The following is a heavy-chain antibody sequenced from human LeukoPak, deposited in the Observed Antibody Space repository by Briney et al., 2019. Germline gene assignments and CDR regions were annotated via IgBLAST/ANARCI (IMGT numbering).Heavy chain of an antibody. Sequence: PSQTLSLTCTVSGGSITSGSYHWSWLRQPAGKGLEWLGRIDTSESTNYNPSLKSRVTISVDTSKNQFSLELTSVTAADTAVYYCTRDGQWLVLNYWGQGTLVTVSS. D-gene: IGHD6-19*01. V-gene: IGHV4-61*02. J-gene: IGHJ4*02. CDR2: IDTSEST. CDR3: TRDGQWLVLNY. CDR1: GGSITSGSYH.